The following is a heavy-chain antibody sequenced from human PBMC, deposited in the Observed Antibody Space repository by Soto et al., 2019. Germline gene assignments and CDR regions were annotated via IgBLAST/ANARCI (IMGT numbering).Heavy chain of an antibody. Sequence: SVKVSCKASGGTFSSYAISWVRQAPGQGLEWMGGIIPIFGTANYAQKFQGRVTITADESTSTAYMELSSLRSEDTAVNYCAREFRGEFWFDPWGQGTLVTVSS. V-gene: IGHV1-69*13. J-gene: IGHJ5*02. CDR3: AREFRGEFWFDP. CDR1: GGTFSSYA. CDR2: IIPIFGTA. D-gene: IGHD3-10*01.